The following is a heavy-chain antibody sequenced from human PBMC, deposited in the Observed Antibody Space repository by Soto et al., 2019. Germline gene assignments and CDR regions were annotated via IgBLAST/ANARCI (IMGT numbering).Heavy chain of an antibody. CDR3: ATVSAWQFYFFMDV. CDR1: GYTFTNYD. CDR2: MNPNSGDT. D-gene: IGHD6-19*01. J-gene: IGHJ6*03. V-gene: IGHV1-8*01. Sequence: QVQLVQSGAEVKKPGASVKVSCKASGYTFTNYDINWVRQATGQGLEWMGWMNPNSGDTGYAQNFEGRVTMTSNTSISTAYMELSSLRSEDTAVYYCATVSAWQFYFFMDVWGKGTTVNVSS.